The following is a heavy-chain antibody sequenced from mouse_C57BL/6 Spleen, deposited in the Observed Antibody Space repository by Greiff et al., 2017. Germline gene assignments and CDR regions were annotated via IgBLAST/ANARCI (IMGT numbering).Heavy chain of an antibody. CDR3: ARLHYYAMDY. D-gene: IGHD1-1*01. CDR2: ISDGGSYT. CDR1: GFTFSSYA. V-gene: IGHV5-4*01. J-gene: IGHJ4*01. Sequence: DVHLVESGGGLVKPGGSLKLSCAASGFTFSSYAMSWVRQTPEKRLEWVATISDGGSYTYYPDNVKGRFTISRDNAKNNLYLQMSHLKSEDTAMYYCARLHYYAMDYWGQGTSVTVSS.